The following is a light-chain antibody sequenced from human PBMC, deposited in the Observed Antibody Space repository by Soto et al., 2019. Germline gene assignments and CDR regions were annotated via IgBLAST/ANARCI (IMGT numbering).Light chain of an antibody. CDR2: KIS. J-gene: IGKJ1*01. V-gene: IGKV2-24*01. CDR3: LQATHFPWT. CDR1: QSLVHSNGNTY. Sequence: DIVMTQNPLSSPVTLGQPASISCRSSQSLVHSNGNTYLSWLHQRPGQPPRLLIHKISKRVSGVPDRFSGSGAGTEFTLKISRVEAEDVGVYYCLQATHFPWTFGQGTRVESK.